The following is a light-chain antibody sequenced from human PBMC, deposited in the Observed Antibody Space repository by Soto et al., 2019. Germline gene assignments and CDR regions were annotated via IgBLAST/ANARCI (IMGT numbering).Light chain of an antibody. CDR2: DLS. Sequence: EVRMRQFPATLSASPGEGVSLSCMSAHDFTTNFAWYQQKRGHSPRLLLYDLSIRATGVPARFSGSGSETDFTLSISGLQSEDFAVYFCQQYNKWPFSFGQGTRLEI. CDR3: QQYNKWPFS. J-gene: IGKJ5*01. V-gene: IGKV3-15*01. CDR1: HDFTTN.